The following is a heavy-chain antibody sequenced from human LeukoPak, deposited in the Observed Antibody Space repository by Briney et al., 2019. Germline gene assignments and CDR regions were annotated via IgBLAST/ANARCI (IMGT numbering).Heavy chain of an antibody. CDR1: GYSFTNYW. CDR2: IYPGDSNI. D-gene: IGHD3-22*01. V-gene: IGHV5-51*01. J-gene: IGHJ4*02. CDR3: ARLENYYDSSGLLDY. Sequence: GESLKISCKGSGYSFTNYWIGWVRQMPGKGLEWMGIIYPGDSNIRYSPSFQGQVTISADKSISTAYLQWGSLKASDTAVYYCARLENYYDSSGLLDYWGQGTLVTVSS.